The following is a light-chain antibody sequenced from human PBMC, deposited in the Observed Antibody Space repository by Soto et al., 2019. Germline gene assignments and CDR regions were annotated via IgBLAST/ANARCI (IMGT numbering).Light chain of an antibody. V-gene: IGLV2-14*01. CDR2: DVN. Sequence: SITISCTGTSSDVGGYDFVSWYQHHPGKAPKLIIYDVNNRPSGLSNRFSGSKSGNTASLTISGLQNEDEADYFCCSYTSTHTRVFGTGTKVTVL. CDR1: SSDVGGYDF. CDR3: CSYTSTHTRV. J-gene: IGLJ1*01.